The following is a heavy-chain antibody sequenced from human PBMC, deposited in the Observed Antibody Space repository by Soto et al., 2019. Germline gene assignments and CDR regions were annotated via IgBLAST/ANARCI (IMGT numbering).Heavy chain of an antibody. CDR1: GFTFSSYV. CDR3: AKVRDSSGYYLDY. V-gene: IGHV3-23*01. D-gene: IGHD3-22*01. J-gene: IGHJ4*02. CDR2: ISGSGGST. Sequence: GGSLRLSCAASGFTFSSYVMSWVRQAPGKGLEWVSAISGSGGSTYYADSVKGRFTISRDNSKNTLYLQMNSLRAEDTAVYYCAKVRDSSGYYLDYWGQGTLVTVSS.